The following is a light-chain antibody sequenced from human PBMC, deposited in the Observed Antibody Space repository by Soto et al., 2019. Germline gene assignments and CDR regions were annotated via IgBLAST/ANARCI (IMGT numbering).Light chain of an antibody. V-gene: IGKV1-39*01. Sequence: IQMTQSPSSLSASVVDRVTITCRASQSISTFVNWYQQKGGKAPKLLIHASSTLPSGVPSRFSGTGSGTDFTLTISDLQPEDCATYYCQQTYSNRLSFGGGTKVDI. CDR1: QSISTF. J-gene: IGKJ4*01. CDR3: QQTYSNRLS. CDR2: ASS.